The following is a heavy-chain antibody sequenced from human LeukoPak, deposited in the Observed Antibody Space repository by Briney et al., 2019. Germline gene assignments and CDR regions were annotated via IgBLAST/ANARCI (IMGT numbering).Heavy chain of an antibody. CDR1: GDSISSSGDY. Sequence: PSETLSLTCTVSGDSISSSGDYWGWIRQPPGKGLEWIGNIYYSGSTYYNPSLKSRVTIAVDTSKNQFSLKLTSVTAADTAVYYCAKDRTEQRWLLGYWGQGTLVTVSS. CDR3: AKDRTEQRWLLGY. J-gene: IGHJ4*02. V-gene: IGHV4-39*02. CDR2: IYYSGST. D-gene: IGHD3-22*01.